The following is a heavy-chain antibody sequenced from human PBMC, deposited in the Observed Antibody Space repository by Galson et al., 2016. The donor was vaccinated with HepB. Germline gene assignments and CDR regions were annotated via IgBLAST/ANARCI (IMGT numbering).Heavy chain of an antibody. CDR2: IYYSGGT. V-gene: IGHV4-59*01. Sequence: SETLSLTCAVSGGSMSSYYWSWIRQPPGKGLEWIGSIYYSGGTKYNPSLKSRVTISVDTSKNQFSLKVTSVTAADTAVYYCARNEGRPYYFDHWGQGTLVIVSS. CDR3: ARNEGRPYYFDH. J-gene: IGHJ4*02. CDR1: GGSMSSYY. D-gene: IGHD3-10*01.